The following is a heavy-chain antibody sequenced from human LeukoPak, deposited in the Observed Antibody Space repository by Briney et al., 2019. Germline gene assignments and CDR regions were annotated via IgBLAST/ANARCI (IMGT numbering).Heavy chain of an antibody. V-gene: IGHV3-30*18. J-gene: IGHJ4*02. CDR1: GFTFSSYG. CDR3: AKEVRRAYYGSGRRLDY. Sequence: GWSLRLSCAASGFTFSSYGMHWVRQAPGKGLEWVAVISYDGSNKYYADSVKGRFTISRDNSMNTLYLQMNSLRAEDTAVYYCAKEVRRAYYGSGRRLDYWGQGTLVTVSS. D-gene: IGHD3-10*01. CDR2: ISYDGSNK.